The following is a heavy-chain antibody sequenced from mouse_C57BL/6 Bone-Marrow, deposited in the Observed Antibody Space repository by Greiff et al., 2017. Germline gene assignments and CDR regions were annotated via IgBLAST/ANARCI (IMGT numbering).Heavy chain of an antibody. J-gene: IGHJ3*01. D-gene: IGHD2-2*01. V-gene: IGHV1-63*01. Sequence: VQLKESGAELVRPGTSVKMSCKASGYTFTNYWIGWAKQRPGHGLEWIGDIYPGGGYTNYNEKFKGKATLTADKSSSTAYMQFSSLTSEDSAIYYCARTGYLAYWGQGTLVTVSA. CDR2: IYPGGGYT. CDR3: ARTGYLAY. CDR1: GYTFTNYW.